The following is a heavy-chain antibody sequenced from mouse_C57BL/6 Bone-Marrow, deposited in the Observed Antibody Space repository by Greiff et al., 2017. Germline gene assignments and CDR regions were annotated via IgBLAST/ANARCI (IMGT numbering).Heavy chain of an antibody. CDR1: GFTFSDYG. Sequence: EVKVVESGGGLVKPGGSLKLSCAASGFTFSDYGMHWVRQAPEKGLEWVAYISSGSSTIYYADTVKGRFTISRDNAKNTLSLPRTSLRSEDTTMYYCARRDYPFFDYWGQGTTLTGSS. CDR2: ISSGSSTI. D-gene: IGHD2-4*01. J-gene: IGHJ2*01. CDR3: ARRDYPFFDY. V-gene: IGHV5-17*01.